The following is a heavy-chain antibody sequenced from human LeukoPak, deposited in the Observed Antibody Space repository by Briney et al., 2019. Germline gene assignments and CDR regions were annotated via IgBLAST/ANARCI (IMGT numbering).Heavy chain of an antibody. J-gene: IGHJ4*02. CDR1: GFTFSSYW. CDR3: ARGRPHGNDY. CDR2: IASDGSST. V-gene: IGHV3-74*01. Sequence: GGSLRLSCAASGFTFSSYWMNWVRQAPGKGLVWVSRIASDGSSTTYADSVKGRFSISRDNAKSTLYLQMNSLRVEDTAVYYCARGRPHGNDYWGQGTLVTVSS. D-gene: IGHD4-23*01.